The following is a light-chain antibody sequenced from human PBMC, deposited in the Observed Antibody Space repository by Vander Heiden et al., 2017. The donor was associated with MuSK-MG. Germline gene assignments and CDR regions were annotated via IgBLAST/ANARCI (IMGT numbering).Light chain of an antibody. CDR2: KAS. V-gene: IGKV1-5*03. J-gene: IGKJ1*01. CDR1: QSVSTS. Sequence: EIRMTQSPSTLSASVGDRVTITCRASQSVSTSLAWYQQKPGKVPKLLIYKASSLESGVPSRFSGSGSGTEFTLTISTRQPDDFATYYGQQYNSYWTFGQGTKVEIK. CDR3: QQYNSYWT.